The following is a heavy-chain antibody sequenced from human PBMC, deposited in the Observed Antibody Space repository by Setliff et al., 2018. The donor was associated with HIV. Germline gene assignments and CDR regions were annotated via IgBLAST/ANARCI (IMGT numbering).Heavy chain of an antibody. CDR2: ILPMLNIA. V-gene: IGHV1-69*10. CDR1: GGTFSSYT. Sequence: SVKVSCKAPGGTFSSYTINWVRQAPGQGLEWMGGILPMLNIANFTQKFQGRVTITADKSTDTAYMELSSLRYEDTAVYYCAREIPDYYDILTGYNIPNAFDIWGQGTMVTVSS. CDR3: AREIPDYYDILTGYNIPNAFDI. D-gene: IGHD3-9*01. J-gene: IGHJ3*02.